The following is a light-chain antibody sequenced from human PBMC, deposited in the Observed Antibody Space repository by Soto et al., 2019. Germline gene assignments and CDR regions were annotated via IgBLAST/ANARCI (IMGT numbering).Light chain of an antibody. CDR2: GAS. Sequence: EIVMTQSPATLSVSPGERATLSCRASQSVINKLAWYQQKPGQAPRLLIYGASTRATGIPSRFSGSGSGTEFTITISSLQSEAFAVYFCQHYHDSPPLTFGGGTKVEIK. CDR3: QHYHDSPPLT. J-gene: IGKJ4*01. V-gene: IGKV3D-15*01. CDR1: QSVINK.